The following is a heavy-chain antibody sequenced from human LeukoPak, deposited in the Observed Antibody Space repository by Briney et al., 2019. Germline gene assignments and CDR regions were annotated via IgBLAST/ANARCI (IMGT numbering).Heavy chain of an antibody. CDR1: GFTFSSYS. CDR3: AKGPYGDYVRDAFDI. J-gene: IGHJ3*02. V-gene: IGHV3-21*01. D-gene: IGHD4-17*01. CDR2: ISSSSSYI. Sequence: GGSLRLSCAASGFTFSSYSMNWVRQAPGKGLEWVSSISSSSSYIYYADSVKGRFTISRDNAKNSLYLQMNSLRAEDTAVYYCAKGPYGDYVRDAFDIWGQGTMVTVSS.